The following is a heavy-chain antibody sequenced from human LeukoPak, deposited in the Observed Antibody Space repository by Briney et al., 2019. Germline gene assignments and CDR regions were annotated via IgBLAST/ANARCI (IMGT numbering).Heavy chain of an antibody. Sequence: GGSLSLSCAASGFTFSSYWMHWVRQAPGKGLVWVSRINSDGSSTSYADSVKGRFTISRDSAKNTLYLQMNSLRAEDTAVYYCARDLAAAGRGWFDPWGQGTLVTVSS. D-gene: IGHD6-13*01. J-gene: IGHJ5*02. V-gene: IGHV3-74*01. CDR1: GFTFSSYW. CDR2: INSDGSST. CDR3: ARDLAAAGRGWFDP.